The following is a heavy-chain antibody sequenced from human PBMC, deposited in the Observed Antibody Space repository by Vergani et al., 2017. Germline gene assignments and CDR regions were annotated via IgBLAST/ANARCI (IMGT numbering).Heavy chain of an antibody. D-gene: IGHD5-12*01. CDR3: ARILVATEDYFDY. CDR2: IFSNDDK. Sequence: QVTLKESGPVLVKPTETLTLTCTVSGFSLSNARMGVSWIRQPPGKALQWLAHIFSNDDKSYSTSLKSRLTISKDTSKSQVVLTMTNMDPVDTATYYCARILVATEDYFDYWGQGTLVTVSS. J-gene: IGHJ4*02. CDR1: GFSLSNARMG. V-gene: IGHV2-26*01.